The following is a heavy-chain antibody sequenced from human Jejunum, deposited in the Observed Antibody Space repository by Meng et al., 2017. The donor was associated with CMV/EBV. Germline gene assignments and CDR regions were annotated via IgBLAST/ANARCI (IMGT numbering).Heavy chain of an antibody. D-gene: IGHD5-18*01. V-gene: IGHV3-64*02. CDR2: ISSDGSST. J-gene: IGHJ3*02. Sequence: FTLSRYAIHWVRQAPGKGLEYVSGISSDGSSTYYADSVKGRFTISRDNSKNTLYLQVGSLSTEDMAIYYCARGRGYSYGYSAFDNWGQGTMVTVSS. CDR1: FTLSRYA. CDR3: ARGRGYSYGYSAFDN.